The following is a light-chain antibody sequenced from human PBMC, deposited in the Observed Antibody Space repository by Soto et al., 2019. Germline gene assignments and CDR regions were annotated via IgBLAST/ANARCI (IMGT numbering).Light chain of an antibody. V-gene: IGLV2-8*01. CDR3: SSYADSINVI. J-gene: IGLJ2*01. CDR1: SSDVGGYNY. CDR2: EVT. Sequence: QSALTQPPSASGSPGQSVAISCSGTSSDVGGYNYVSWYQQHPGKAPKLMLYEVTKRPSGVPDRFSGSKSGNTASLTVSGLQAEDEADYYCSSYADSINVIFGGGTKLTVL.